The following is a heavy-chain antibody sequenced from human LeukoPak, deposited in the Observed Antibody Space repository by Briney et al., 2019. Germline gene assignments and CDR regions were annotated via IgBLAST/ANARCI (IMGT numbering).Heavy chain of an antibody. J-gene: IGHJ6*03. CDR3: TTGVVLAANFYYYYYMDV. Sequence: RPGGSLRLSCAASGFTFSNAWMSWVRQAPGKGLEWVGRIKSKTDGGTTDYAAPVKGRFTLSRDDSKTTLYLQMNSLKTEDTAVYYCTTGVVLAANFYYYYYMDVWGKGTTVTVSS. V-gene: IGHV3-15*01. CDR2: IKSKTDGGTT. CDR1: GFTFSNAW. D-gene: IGHD2-2*01.